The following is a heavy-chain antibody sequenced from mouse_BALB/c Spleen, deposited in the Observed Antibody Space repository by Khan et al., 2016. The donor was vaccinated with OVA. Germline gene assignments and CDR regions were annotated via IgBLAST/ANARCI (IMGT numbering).Heavy chain of an antibody. V-gene: IGHV3-2*02. CDR2: ISYSGST. CDR1: GYSITSGYG. D-gene: IGHD2-14*01. J-gene: IGHJ2*01. CDR3: ARANRIKC. Sequence: VQLQESGPGLVKPSQSLSLTCTVTGYSITSGYGWNWIRLFPGNKLEWMGYISYSGSTNYNPYLKSRISITRDTSKNPFFLQLNSVTTEDTATYYGARANRIKCWGQGTTLTVSS.